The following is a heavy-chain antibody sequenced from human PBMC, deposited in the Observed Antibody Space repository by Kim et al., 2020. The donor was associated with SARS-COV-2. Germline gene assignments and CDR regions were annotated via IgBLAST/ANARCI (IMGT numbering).Heavy chain of an antibody. CDR2: ISSNGGST. CDR3: VKGGTIFGVVIMDY. D-gene: IGHD3-3*01. Sequence: GGSLRLSCSASGFTFSSYAMHWVRQAPGKGLEYVSAISSNGGSTYYADSVKGRFTTSRDNSKNTLYLQMSSLRAEDTAVYYCVKGGTIFGVVIMDYWGQGTLVTVSS. CDR1: GFTFSSYA. V-gene: IGHV3-64D*09. J-gene: IGHJ4*02.